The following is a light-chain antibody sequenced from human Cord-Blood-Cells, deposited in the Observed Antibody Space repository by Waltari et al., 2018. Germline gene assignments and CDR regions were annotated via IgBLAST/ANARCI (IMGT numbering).Light chain of an antibody. CDR3: CSYAGSYTFVV. V-gene: IGLV2-11*01. Sequence: QSALTQPRSVSGSPGQSVTISCTGTSSDVGGYNYVPWYQQDPGKAPKLMIYDVSNRPSGVPERFSGSKSGNTASLTISGLQAEDEADYYCCSYAGSYTFVVFGGGTKLTVL. CDR1: SSDVGGYNY. CDR2: DVS. J-gene: IGLJ2*01.